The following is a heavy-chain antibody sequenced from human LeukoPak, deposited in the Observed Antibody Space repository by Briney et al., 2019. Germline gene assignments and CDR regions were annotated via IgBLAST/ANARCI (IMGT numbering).Heavy chain of an antibody. Sequence: SETQSLTCTVSGGSISSHYWSWIRQPAGKGLEWIGRIYTSGSTNYNPSLKSRVTISVDTSKNQFSLKLSSVTAADTAVYYCAREMDTAMVRGAFDIWGQGTMVTVSS. CDR2: IYTSGST. D-gene: IGHD5-18*01. J-gene: IGHJ3*02. CDR1: GGSISSHY. CDR3: AREMDTAMVRGAFDI. V-gene: IGHV4-4*07.